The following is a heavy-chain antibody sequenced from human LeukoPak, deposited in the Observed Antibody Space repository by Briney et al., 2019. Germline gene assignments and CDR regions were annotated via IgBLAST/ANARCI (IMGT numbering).Heavy chain of an antibody. J-gene: IGHJ4*02. V-gene: IGHV4-30-2*01. CDR3: ARGHSKGHYFDY. CDR1: GGSISSGGYS. Sequence: SETLSLTCAVSGGSISSGGYSWSWIRQPPGKGLEWIGYIYHSGSTYYNPSLKSRVTISVDRSKNQFSLKLSSVTAADTAVYYCARGHSKGHYFDYWGQGTLVTVSS. CDR2: IYHSGST.